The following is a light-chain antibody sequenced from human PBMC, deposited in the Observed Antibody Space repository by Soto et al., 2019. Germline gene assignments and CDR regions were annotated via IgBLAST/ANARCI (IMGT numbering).Light chain of an antibody. CDR3: QQRYSTPLT. J-gene: IGKJ5*01. V-gene: IGKV1-39*01. CDR2: AAS. CDR1: QSISSY. Sequence: DIQMTQSPSSLSASVGDRVTITCRASQSISSYLNWYQQKPGKAPKLLIYAASSLQSGVPSRFSGSGSVTDFTLTISSLQPEEFATYYCQQRYSTPLTFGGGTRLEFK.